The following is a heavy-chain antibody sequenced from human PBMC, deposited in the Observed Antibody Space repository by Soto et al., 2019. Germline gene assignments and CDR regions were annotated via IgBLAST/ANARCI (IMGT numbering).Heavy chain of an antibody. D-gene: IGHD5-12*01. J-gene: IGHJ6*02. CDR3: ARTGRDGYTRPLGWGYYYYGMDV. Sequence: TSETLSLTCAVSGGSISSSNWWSWVRQPPGKGLEWIGEIYHSGSTNYNPSLKSRVTISVDKSKNQFSLKLSSVTAADTAVYYCARTGRDGYTRPLGWGYYYYGMDVWGQGTTVTVSS. CDR1: GGSISSSNW. V-gene: IGHV4-4*02. CDR2: IYHSGST.